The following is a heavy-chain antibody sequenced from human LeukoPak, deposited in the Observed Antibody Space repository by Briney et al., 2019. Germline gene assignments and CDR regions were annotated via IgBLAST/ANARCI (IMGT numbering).Heavy chain of an antibody. CDR3: ARVPLSYGSGSYLDY. CDR2: IIPIFGTA. CDR1: GGTFSSYA. J-gene: IGHJ4*02. D-gene: IGHD3-10*01. V-gene: IGHV1-69*05. Sequence: GASVKVSCKASGGTFSSYAISWVRQAPGQGLEWMEGIIPIFGTANYAQKFQGRVTITTDESTSTAYMELSSLRSEDTAVYYCARVPLSYGSGSYLDYWGQGTLVTVSS.